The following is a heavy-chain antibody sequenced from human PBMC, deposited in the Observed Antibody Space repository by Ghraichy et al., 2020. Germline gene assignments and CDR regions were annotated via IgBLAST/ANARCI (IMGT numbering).Heavy chain of an antibody. CDR2: INSDGSTT. Sequence: GGSLRLSCAASGFTFSSYWMHWVRQAAGKGLVWLSHINSDGSTTNDADSVKGRFTISRDNAKNTLYLQMNSLRADDTAVYYCARDSGRGSYKIDYWGQGTLVTVSS. CDR1: GFTFSSYW. D-gene: IGHD1-26*01. J-gene: IGHJ4*02. V-gene: IGHV3-74*01. CDR3: ARDSGRGSYKIDY.